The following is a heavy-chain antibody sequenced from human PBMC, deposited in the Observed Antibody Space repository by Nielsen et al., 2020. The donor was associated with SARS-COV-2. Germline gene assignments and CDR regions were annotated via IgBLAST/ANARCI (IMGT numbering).Heavy chain of an antibody. V-gene: IGHV3-74*01. D-gene: IGHD3-3*01. CDR2: ISKNGGNT. J-gene: IGHJ6*02. Sequence: GESLKISCAASGFTFTNYWMHWVRQAPGKGLVWVSRISKNGGNTNYADSAKGRFTISRDNAKNSLYLQMNSLRAEDTAVYYCARSDFWSGYYPGANYYYYYGMDVWGQGTTVTVSS. CDR1: GFTFTNYW. CDR3: ARSDFWSGYYPGANYYYYYGMDV.